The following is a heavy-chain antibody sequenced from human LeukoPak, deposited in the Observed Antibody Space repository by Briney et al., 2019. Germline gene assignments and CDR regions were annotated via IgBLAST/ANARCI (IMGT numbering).Heavy chain of an antibody. V-gene: IGHV3-7*04. J-gene: IGHJ4*02. CDR1: GFTFSSYW. CDR2: IKKDGSEK. Sequence: PGGSLRLSCAASGFTFSSYWMSWVRQVPGKGLEWVASIKKDGSEKYFVDSVKGRFTMSRDNAKDPLYLEINSLRVEDTAVYYCARGSNWAFDYWGQGTLVTASS. D-gene: IGHD7-27*01. CDR3: ARGSNWAFDY.